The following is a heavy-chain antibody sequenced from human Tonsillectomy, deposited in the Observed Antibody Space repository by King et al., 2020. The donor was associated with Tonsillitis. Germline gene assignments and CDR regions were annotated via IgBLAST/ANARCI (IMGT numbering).Heavy chain of an antibody. CDR3: AKDLWFGEFLIDFDY. J-gene: IGHJ4*02. CDR2: ISYDGSNK. CDR1: GFTFSSYG. Sequence: VQLVESGGGVVQPGRSLRLSCAASGFTFSSYGMHWVRQAPGKGLEWVAVISYDGSNKYYADSVKGRFTISRDNSKNTLYLQMNSLRAEDTAVYYCAKDLWFGEFLIDFDYWGQGTLVTVSS. D-gene: IGHD3-10*01. V-gene: IGHV3-30*18.